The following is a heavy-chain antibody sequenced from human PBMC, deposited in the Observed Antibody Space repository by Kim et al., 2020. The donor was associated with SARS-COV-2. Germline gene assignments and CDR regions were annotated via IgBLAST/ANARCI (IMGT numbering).Heavy chain of an antibody. CDR3: ARGITIFGVVPYYFDY. J-gene: IGHJ4*02. V-gene: IGHV3-53*01. Sequence: GGSLRLSCAASGFTVSSNYMSWVRQAPGKGLEWVSVIYSGGSTYYADSVKGRFTISRDNSKNTLYLQMNSLRAEDTAVYYCARGITIFGVVPYYFDYWGQGTLVTVSS. D-gene: IGHD3-3*01. CDR2: IYSGGST. CDR1: GFTVSSNY.